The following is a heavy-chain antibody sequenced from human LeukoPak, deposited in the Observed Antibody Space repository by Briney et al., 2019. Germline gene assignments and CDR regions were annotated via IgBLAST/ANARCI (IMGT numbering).Heavy chain of an antibody. V-gene: IGHV3-33*05. CDR1: GFTFRSHG. Sequence: PGGSLRLSCAASGFTFRSHGMHWVRRAPGKGLEWVGVILYDGSDSYYTDSVKGRFTLSRDNSKNTLYLQMNSLRAEDTAVYFCARDRDSSSHYFDYWGQGALVTVSS. CDR2: ILYDGSDS. CDR3: ARDRDSSSHYFDY. J-gene: IGHJ4*02. D-gene: IGHD6-6*01.